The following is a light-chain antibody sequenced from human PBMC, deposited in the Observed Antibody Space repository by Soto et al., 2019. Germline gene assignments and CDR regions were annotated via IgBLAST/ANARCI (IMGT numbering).Light chain of an antibody. CDR2: GAS. Sequence: DIQMTQSPSSLSASVGDRVTITCRASQNFNNYLNWYQQRPGRAPKLLIYGASTLQSGVPSRFSGSGSGTDFTLAISSLQPEDFATYYCQQSYIEPWGTCGQGTKVESK. CDR1: QNFNNY. CDR3: QQSYIEPWGT. V-gene: IGKV1-39*01. J-gene: IGKJ1*01.